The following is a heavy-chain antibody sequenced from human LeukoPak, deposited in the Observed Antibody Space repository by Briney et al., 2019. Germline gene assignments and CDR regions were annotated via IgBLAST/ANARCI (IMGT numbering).Heavy chain of an antibody. V-gene: IGHV4-30-2*01. J-gene: IGHJ4*02. CDR2: IYHSGST. CDR1: GGSISSGGYS. CDR3: ARNVPQHLYYYDSSGYYYGRVGFDY. D-gene: IGHD3-22*01. Sequence: PSETLSLTCAVSGGSISSGGYSWSWIRQPPGKGLEWIGYIYHSGSTYYNPSLKSRVTISVDTSKNQFSLKLSSVTAADTAVYYCARNVPQHLYYYDSSGYYYGRVGFDYWGQGTLVTVSS.